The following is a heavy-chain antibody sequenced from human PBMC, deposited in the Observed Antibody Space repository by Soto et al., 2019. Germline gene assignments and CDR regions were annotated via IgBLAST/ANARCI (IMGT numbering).Heavy chain of an antibody. CDR3: AREVGGDDFWRGYYIGAFDI. J-gene: IGHJ3*02. Sequence: ASVKVSCKASGYTFTSYGISWVRQAPGQGLEWMGWISAYNGNTNYAQKLQGRVTMTTDTSTSTAYTELRSLRSDDTAVYYCAREVGGDDFWRGYYIGAFDIWGQGTMVTVSS. CDR1: GYTFTSYG. V-gene: IGHV1-18*01. CDR2: ISAYNGNT. D-gene: IGHD3-3*01.